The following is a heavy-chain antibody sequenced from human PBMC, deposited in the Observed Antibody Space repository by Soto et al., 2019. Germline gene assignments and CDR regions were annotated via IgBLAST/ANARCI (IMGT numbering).Heavy chain of an antibody. CDR3: VMVDNFVTPAPQDV. CDR1: GYIFVNYG. Sequence: QVQLVQSGDEVKKPGASVKVSCKASGYIFVNYGIAWVRQAPGQGLEWMGWISPYTGNTHSATKVQGRLTMTTDTSTSTAYMDLGRLISDDTAVYYCVMVDNFVTPAPQDVWGRGTTVTVSS. D-gene: IGHD3-16*02. V-gene: IGHV1-18*01. CDR2: ISPYTGNT. J-gene: IGHJ6*02.